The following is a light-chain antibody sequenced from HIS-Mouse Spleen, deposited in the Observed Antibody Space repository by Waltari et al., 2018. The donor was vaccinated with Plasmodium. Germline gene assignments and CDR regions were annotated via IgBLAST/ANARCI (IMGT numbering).Light chain of an antibody. Sequence: DIVMTQSPDSLAVSLGERATINCKSSQSVLYSSNNKNYLAWYQQKPAQPPKLLIHWASARESGVAYLVSGSGSGTYFTLTISVLQAEDVAVYYCQQYYSTPRLTFCGGTKVEIK. J-gene: IGKJ4*01. CDR2: WAS. V-gene: IGKV4-1*01. CDR3: QQYYSTPRLT. CDR1: QSVLYSSNNKNY.